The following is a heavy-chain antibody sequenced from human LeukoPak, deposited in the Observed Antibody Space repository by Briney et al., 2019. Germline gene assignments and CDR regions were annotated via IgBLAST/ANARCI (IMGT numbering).Heavy chain of an antibody. CDR3: ARQNVVGATDY. Sequence: PGGSLRLSCAASGFTFSSYSMNWVRQAPGKGLEWVSSISSSSSYIYYADSVKGRFPISRDNAKNSLYLQMNSLRAEDTAVYYCARQNVVGATDYWGQGTLVTVSS. V-gene: IGHV3-21*01. CDR2: ISSSSSYI. J-gene: IGHJ4*02. D-gene: IGHD1-26*01. CDR1: GFTFSSYS.